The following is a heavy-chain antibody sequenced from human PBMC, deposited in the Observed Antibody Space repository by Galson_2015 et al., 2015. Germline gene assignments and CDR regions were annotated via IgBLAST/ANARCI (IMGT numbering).Heavy chain of an antibody. J-gene: IGHJ4*02. V-gene: IGHV3-7*01. CDR2: IKQDGSEK. Sequence: SLRLSCAASGFTFSSYWMSWVRQAPGKGLEWVANIKQDGSEKYYVDSVKGRFTISRDNAKDSLYLQMNSLRAEDTAVYYCARDYGSGSYYKDAYYFDYSGQGTLVTVSS. D-gene: IGHD3-10*01. CDR3: ARDYGSGSYYKDAYYFDY. CDR1: GFTFSSYW.